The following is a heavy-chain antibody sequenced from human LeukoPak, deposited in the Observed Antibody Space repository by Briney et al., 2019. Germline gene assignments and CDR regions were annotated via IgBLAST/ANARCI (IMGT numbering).Heavy chain of an antibody. D-gene: IGHD1-1*01. Sequence: NPSETLSLTCTVSGGSISSSSYYWGWIRQPPGKGLEWIGSIYYSGSTYYNPSLKSRVTISVDTSKNQFSLKLSSATAADTAVYYCARAPPNDYLNFDYWGQGTLVTVSS. J-gene: IGHJ4*02. CDR2: IYYSGST. CDR3: ARAPPNDYLNFDY. CDR1: GGSISSSSYY. V-gene: IGHV4-39*07.